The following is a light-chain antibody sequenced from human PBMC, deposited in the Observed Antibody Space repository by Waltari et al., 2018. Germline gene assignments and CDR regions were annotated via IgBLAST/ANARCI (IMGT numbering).Light chain of an antibody. J-gene: IGLJ2*01. CDR1: TSAGGGHNY. CDR3: CSHTTTGTLVL. V-gene: IGLV2-14*01. CDR2: EVN. Sequence: QSALTQPASVSASPGQPSHLSCTVTTSAGGGHNYLPWYQQYSGEAPKPMIYEVNNRPSGVSDRFSGSRSGNTASLTISRLQAEDEADYYCCSHTTTGTLVLFGGGTRLTVL.